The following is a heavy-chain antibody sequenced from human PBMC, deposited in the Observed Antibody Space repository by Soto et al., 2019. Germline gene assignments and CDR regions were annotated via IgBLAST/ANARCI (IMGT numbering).Heavy chain of an antibody. CDR1: GFTFSSYE. Sequence: EVQLVESGGGLVQPGGSLRLSCAASGFTFSSYEMNWVRQAPGKGLEWVSYISSSGSTIYYADSVKGRFTISRDNAKNSLYLQMNSLRAEDTAVYYCARAEDCSSTSCPMAGYGMDVWGQGTTVTVSS. CDR3: ARAEDCSSTSCPMAGYGMDV. J-gene: IGHJ6*02. V-gene: IGHV3-48*03. D-gene: IGHD2-2*01. CDR2: ISSSGSTI.